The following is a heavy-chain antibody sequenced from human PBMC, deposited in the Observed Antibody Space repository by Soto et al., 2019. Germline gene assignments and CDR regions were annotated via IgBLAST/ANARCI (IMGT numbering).Heavy chain of an antibody. CDR2: ISYDGSNK. V-gene: IGHV3-30*18. J-gene: IGHJ4*02. CDR1: GFTFSSSG. D-gene: IGHD1-20*01. CDR3: AKEFHSWNYFDY. Sequence: GGSLRLSSAASGFTFSSSGMHWVRQAPGKGLEWVAVISYDGSNKFYADSVKGRFTISRDNFRNTLYLQMNSLRAEDTAVYYCAKEFHSWNYFDYWGQGTLVTVSS.